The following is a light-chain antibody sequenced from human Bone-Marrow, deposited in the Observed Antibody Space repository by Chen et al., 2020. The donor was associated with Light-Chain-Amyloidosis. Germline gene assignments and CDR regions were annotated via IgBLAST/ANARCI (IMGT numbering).Light chain of an antibody. CDR3: SSYTITNTLV. J-gene: IGLJ1*01. CDR1: SSEDGGDNH. V-gene: IGLV2-14*01. Sequence: QSALTQPASVSGSPGQSINISCNGTSSEDGGDNHVSWYQQHPDKAPQLMIYEVTNRPSWVPDRFSGSKSDNTASLTISGLQTEDEADYFCSSYTITNTLVFGSGTRVTVL. CDR2: EVT.